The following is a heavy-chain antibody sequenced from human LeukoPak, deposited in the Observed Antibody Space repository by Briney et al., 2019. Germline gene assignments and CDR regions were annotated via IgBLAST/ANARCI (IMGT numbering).Heavy chain of an antibody. Sequence: GGSLRLSCAASGFTFSDYYMSWIRQAPGKGLEWASYISSSGSTIYYADSVKGRFTISRDNAKNSLYLQMNCLRAEDTAVYYCASPTVTLTDAFDIWGQGTMVTVSS. CDR2: ISSSGSTI. CDR1: GFTFSDYY. V-gene: IGHV3-11*01. D-gene: IGHD4-17*01. CDR3: ASPTVTLTDAFDI. J-gene: IGHJ3*02.